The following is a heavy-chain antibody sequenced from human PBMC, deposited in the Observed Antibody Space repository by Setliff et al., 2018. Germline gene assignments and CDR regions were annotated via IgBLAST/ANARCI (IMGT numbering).Heavy chain of an antibody. V-gene: IGHV3-23*01. CDR1: GFTFSSYA. J-gene: IGHJ4*02. CDR3: AKRGPYCSGGTCHYYFDY. Sequence: GESLKISCAASGFTFSSYAITWVRQAPGKGLEWVSMISGSAQTTYCADSVKGRFTISRDNSKNTVYLDVNSLRAEDTAVYYCAKRGPYCSGGTCHYYFDYWGQGTLVTVSS. D-gene: IGHD2-15*01. CDR2: ISGSAQTT.